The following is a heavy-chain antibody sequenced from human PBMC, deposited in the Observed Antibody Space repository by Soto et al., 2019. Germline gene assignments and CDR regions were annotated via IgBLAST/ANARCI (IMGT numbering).Heavy chain of an antibody. CDR2: ISGSGSST. V-gene: IGHV3-23*01. CDR1: GFTFSSYA. D-gene: IGHD3-22*01. Sequence: EVQLLESGGGLVQPGGSLRLSCAASGFTFSSYAMSWVRQAPGKGLEWVSNISGSGSSTYYADSVKGRFSISRDNSKNTLYLQMNSLRAEDTAVYYCAKVEHPFYYDTSGYLPFDYWGQGTLVTVSS. CDR3: AKVEHPFYYDTSGYLPFDY. J-gene: IGHJ4*02.